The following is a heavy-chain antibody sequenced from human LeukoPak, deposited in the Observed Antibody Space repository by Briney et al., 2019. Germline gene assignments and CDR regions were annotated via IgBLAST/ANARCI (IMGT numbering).Heavy chain of an antibody. Sequence: GASVKVSCKASGGTFSSYAISWVRQAPGQGLEWMGWISAYNGNTNYAQKLQGRVTMTTDTSTSTAYMELRSLRSDDTAVYYCARVDEGSSWYLLFDPWGQGTLVTVSS. D-gene: IGHD6-13*01. V-gene: IGHV1-18*01. CDR2: ISAYNGNT. CDR1: GGTFSSYA. J-gene: IGHJ5*02. CDR3: ARVDEGSSWYLLFDP.